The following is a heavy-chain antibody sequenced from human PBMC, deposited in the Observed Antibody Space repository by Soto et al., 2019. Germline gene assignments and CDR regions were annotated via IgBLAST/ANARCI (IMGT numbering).Heavy chain of an antibody. J-gene: IGHJ4*02. CDR2: IYYSGST. D-gene: IGHD3-10*01. Sequence: SETLSLTCTVSGGSISSGGYYWSWIRHHPGKGLEWIGYIYYSGSTYYNPSLKSRVTISVDTSKNQFSLKLSSVTAADTAVYYCARTSDIGGTLDYWGQGTLVTVSS. CDR1: GGSISSGGYY. CDR3: ARTSDIGGTLDY. V-gene: IGHV4-31*03.